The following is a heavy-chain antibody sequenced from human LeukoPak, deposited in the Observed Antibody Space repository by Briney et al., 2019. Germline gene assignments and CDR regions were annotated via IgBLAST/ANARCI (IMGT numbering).Heavy chain of an antibody. CDR3: AGGPQYGGSFAF. CDR2: VSDSGSVI. V-gene: IGHV3-48*03. CDR1: GFSFSSFE. Sequence: GGSLRLSCAASGFSFSSFELAWVRQAPGTGLEWVAYVSDSGSVIKYGDAAKGRFTISRDNSKNSVYLQMNSLGADDTALYFCAGGPQYGGSFAFWGQGVLVTVSS. J-gene: IGHJ4*02. D-gene: IGHD1-26*01.